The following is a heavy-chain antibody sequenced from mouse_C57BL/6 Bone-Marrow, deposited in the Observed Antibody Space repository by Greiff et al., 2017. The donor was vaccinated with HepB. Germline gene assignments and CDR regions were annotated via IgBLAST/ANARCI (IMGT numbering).Heavy chain of an antibody. V-gene: IGHV1-59*01. D-gene: IGHD1-1*02. CDR3: ARGDYVLDGDY. J-gene: IGHJ2*01. Sequence: QVQLQQPGAELVRPGTSVKLSCKASGYTFTSYWMHWVKQRPGPGLAWIGVIDPSDSYTNYHQKLKGKATLTVDTSSSTAYMQLSSLTSEHSAVYYCARGDYVLDGDYCGQGTTLSVSS. CDR1: GYTFTSYW. CDR2: IDPSDSYT.